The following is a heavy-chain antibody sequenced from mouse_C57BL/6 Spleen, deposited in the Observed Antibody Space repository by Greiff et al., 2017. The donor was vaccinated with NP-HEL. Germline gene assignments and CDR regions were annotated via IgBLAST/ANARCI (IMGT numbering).Heavy chain of an antibody. J-gene: IGHJ3*01. D-gene: IGHD2-1*01. CDR3: AREGNGGFAY. Sequence: QVQLQPSGAELVRPGSSVKLSCKASGYTFTSYWMDWVKQRPGQGLEWIGNIYPSDSETHYNQKFKDKATLTVDKSSSAAYMQLSSLTSEDSAVYYCAREGNGGFAYWGQGTLVTVSA. CDR1: GYTFTSYW. V-gene: IGHV1-61*01. CDR2: IYPSDSET.